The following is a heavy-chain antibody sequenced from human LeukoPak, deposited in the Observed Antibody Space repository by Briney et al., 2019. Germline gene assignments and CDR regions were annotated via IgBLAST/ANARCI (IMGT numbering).Heavy chain of an antibody. CDR2: ISSSSNTI. CDR3: ASGFSGYSSSWLDY. Sequence: GGTLRLSCAASEFTFSSYSMNWVRQAPEKGLEWISYISSSSNTIYYADSMKGRFTISRDNAKNTLYLQMTSLRDEDTAVYYCASGFSGYSSSWLDYWGQGTLVTVSS. CDR1: EFTFSSYS. J-gene: IGHJ4*02. V-gene: IGHV3-48*02. D-gene: IGHD6-13*01.